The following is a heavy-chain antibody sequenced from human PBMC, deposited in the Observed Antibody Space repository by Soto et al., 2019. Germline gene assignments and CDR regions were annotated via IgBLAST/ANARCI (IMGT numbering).Heavy chain of an antibody. CDR3: ARFDLVGLSKTWFDP. D-gene: IGHD1-26*01. V-gene: IGHV5-51*03. CDR2: ISPGDSDT. CDR1: GYSFTDFW. J-gene: IGHJ5*02. Sequence: EVQLVQSGAEVKKPGESLKISCKASGYSFTDFWIGWVRQVPGKGLEWMGIISPGDSDTGYSTSFEGQVTISADKSISTAYLQWSSLKASDTAMYYCARFDLVGLSKTWFDPWGQGTLVTVSS.